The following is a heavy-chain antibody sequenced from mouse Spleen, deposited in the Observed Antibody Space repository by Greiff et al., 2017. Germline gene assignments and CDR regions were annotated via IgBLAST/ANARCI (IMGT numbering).Heavy chain of an antibody. Sequence: VQLQQPGAELVRPGTSVKLSCKASGYTFTSYWMHWVKQRPGQGLEWIGVIDPSDSYTNYNQKFKGKATLTVDTSSSTAYMQLSSLTSEDSAVYYCARWGLRGWYFDVWGAGTTVTVSS. CDR2: IDPSDSYT. D-gene: IGHD3-1*01. CDR3: ARWGLRGWYFDV. CDR1: GYTFTSYW. J-gene: IGHJ1*01. V-gene: IGHV1-59*01.